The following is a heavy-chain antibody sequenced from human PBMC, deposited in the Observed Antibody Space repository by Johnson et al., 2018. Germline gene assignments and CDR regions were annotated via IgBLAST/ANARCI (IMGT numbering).Heavy chain of an antibody. V-gene: IGHV3-30*18. Sequence: QVQLVESGGGVVQPGRSLRLSCAASGFTFSSYGMHWVRQAPGKGLEWVAVISYDGSNKYYADSVKGRFTISSDNSKNTLYLQMNSLRAEDTAVYYCAKDGREVVAAKDYYYYYMDVWGKGTTVTVSS. CDR2: ISYDGSNK. J-gene: IGHJ6*03. CDR1: GFTFSSYG. CDR3: AKDGREVVAAKDYYYYYMDV. D-gene: IGHD2-15*01.